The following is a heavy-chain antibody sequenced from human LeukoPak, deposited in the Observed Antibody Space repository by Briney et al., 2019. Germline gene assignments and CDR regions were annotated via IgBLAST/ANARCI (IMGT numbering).Heavy chain of an antibody. J-gene: IGHJ6*02. CDR2: IYYSGST. V-gene: IGHV4-31*03. CDR3: ARDRPYNGYSSGWVTYYYYGMDV. Sequence: SETLSLTCTVSGGSISSGGYYWSWIRQHPGKGLEWIGYIYYSGSTYYNPSLKSRVTVSVDTSKNQFPLKLSSVTAADTAVYYCARDRPYNGYSSGWVTYYYYGMDVWGQGTTVTVSS. D-gene: IGHD6-19*01. CDR1: GGSISSGGYY.